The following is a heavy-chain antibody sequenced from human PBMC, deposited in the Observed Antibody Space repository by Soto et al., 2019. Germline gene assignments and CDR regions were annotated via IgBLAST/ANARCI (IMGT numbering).Heavy chain of an antibody. V-gene: IGHV3-7*01. CDR2: IKQDGSEK. D-gene: IGHD6-6*01. J-gene: IGHJ1*01. Sequence: EVQLVESGGGLVQPGGSLRLSCAASGFTFSSYWMSWVRQAPGKGLEWVANIKQDGSEKYYVDSVKGRFTISRDNAKYSLYLQMNSLRAEDTAVYYCARGRRSSSSPPEYFQHWGQGTLVTVSS. CDR1: GFTFSSYW. CDR3: ARGRRSSSSPPEYFQH.